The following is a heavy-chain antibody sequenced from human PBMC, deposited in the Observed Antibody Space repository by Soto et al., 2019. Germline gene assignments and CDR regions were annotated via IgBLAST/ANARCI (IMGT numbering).Heavy chain of an antibody. CDR2: IIPIFGTA. D-gene: IGHD4-17*01. J-gene: IGHJ4*02. CDR1: GGTFSSYA. Sequence: QVQLVQSGAEVKKPGSSVKVSCKASGGTFSSYAISWVRQAPGQGLEWTGGIIPIFGTANYAQKFQGRVTMTADESTSTAYMELSSLRSEDTAVYYCAREGDDYGDYTWGQGTLVTVSS. CDR3: AREGDDYGDYT. V-gene: IGHV1-69*12.